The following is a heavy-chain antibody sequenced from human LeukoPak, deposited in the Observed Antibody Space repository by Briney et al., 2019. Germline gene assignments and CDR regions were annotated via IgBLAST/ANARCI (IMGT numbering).Heavy chain of an antibody. V-gene: IGHV3-21*01. J-gene: IGHJ4*02. CDR3: ARGSF. Sequence: PGGSLRLSCAASGFAFSTYNMNWVRQAPGKGLEWVSPITTSSSYMSCADSVKGRFTISRDNAKNSLYLQMNSLRAGDTAVYYCARGSFWGQGTLVTVSS. D-gene: IGHD2-15*01. CDR1: GFAFSTYN. CDR2: ITTSSSYM.